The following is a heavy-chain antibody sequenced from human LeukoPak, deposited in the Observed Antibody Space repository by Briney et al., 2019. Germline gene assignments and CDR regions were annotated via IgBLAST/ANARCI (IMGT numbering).Heavy chain of an antibody. J-gene: IGHJ4*02. D-gene: IGHD2-2*01. CDR3: AKGESQPKYYFDY. CDR2: ISGSGDRT. V-gene: IGHV3-23*01. CDR1: GFTFSNSA. Sequence: PGGSLRLSCVASGFTFSNSAMRWVRQAPGKGLERVSRISGSGDRTFSVDSVKGRFTISRDNSKNTLYLQMTSLRAEDTAVYYCAKGESQPKYYFDYWGQGSLVTVSS.